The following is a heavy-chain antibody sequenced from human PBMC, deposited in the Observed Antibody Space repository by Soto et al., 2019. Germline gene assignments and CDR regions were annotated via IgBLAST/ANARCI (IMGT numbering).Heavy chain of an antibody. D-gene: IGHD3-10*01. V-gene: IGHV4-4*02. J-gene: IGHJ5*02. CDR1: GGSLSSTHW. CDR2: IYHTGAT. CDR3: ARDPYYYDSGDKGGFDP. Sequence: PSETLSLTCAVSGGSLSSTHWWSWVRQPPRKGLEWIGEIYHTGATNYNPSLQSRVTISVDKSNNQFSLNLSSVTAADTAVYYCARDPYYYDSGDKGGFDPWGQGTLVTVSS.